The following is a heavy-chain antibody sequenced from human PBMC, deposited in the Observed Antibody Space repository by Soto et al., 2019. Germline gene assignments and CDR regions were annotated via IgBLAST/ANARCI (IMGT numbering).Heavy chain of an antibody. Sequence: PSETLSLTCTVSGCFIWGWIRQSPDKGLEWIGYIYNSGRYNYNPSLESRLTISIDTSKNQFSLRLASVTAADTAVYYCARTLPNSQLFDSWSQGTLVTVSS. CDR2: IYNSGRY. V-gene: IGHV4-59*01. D-gene: IGHD1-1*01. CDR1: GCFI. CDR3: ARTLPNSQLFDS. J-gene: IGHJ4*02.